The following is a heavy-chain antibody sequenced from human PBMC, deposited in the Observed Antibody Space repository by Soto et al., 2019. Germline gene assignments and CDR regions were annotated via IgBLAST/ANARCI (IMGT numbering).Heavy chain of an antibody. J-gene: IGHJ6*01. CDR2: IYHSGST. CDR1: GGSISSSDW. V-gene: IGHV4-4*02. Sequence: SETLSLTCAGSGGSISSSDWVSWVLQPPWKGLEWIGEIYHSGSTNYNPSLKSRVIISVDKSKNQFSLKLSCVTAADTAVYYCARDENDYGKQVWGQGTPVTVSS. CDR3: ARDENDYGKQV. D-gene: IGHD1-1*01.